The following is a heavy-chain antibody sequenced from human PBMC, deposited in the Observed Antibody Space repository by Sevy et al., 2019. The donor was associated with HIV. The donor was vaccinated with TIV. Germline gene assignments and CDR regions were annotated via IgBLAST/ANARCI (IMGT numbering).Heavy chain of an antibody. CDR1: GLTVGSLS. J-gene: IGHJ6*02. Sequence: GGSLRLSCVASGLTVGSLSINWVRQAPGKGLEWVSLIYSAGTTFYSDSVKGRFTISRDNSNKTLDLQMNSLRAEDTAIYYCARIKGASSSYAMDVWGQGTTVTVSS. D-gene: IGHD2-2*01. CDR2: IYSAGTT. CDR3: ARIKGASSSYAMDV. V-gene: IGHV3-53*01.